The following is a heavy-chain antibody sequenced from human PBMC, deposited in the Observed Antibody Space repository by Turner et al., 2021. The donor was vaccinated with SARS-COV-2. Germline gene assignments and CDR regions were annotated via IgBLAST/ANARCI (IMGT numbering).Heavy chain of an antibody. CDR2: IYYRARWYN. V-gene: IGHV6-1*01. J-gene: IGHJ6*02. D-gene: IGHD4-4*01. CDR3: ARDRYVGNSIQPRDMDV. CDR1: GDTVFSNIVP. Sequence: VQLLPSCHGLVKLSQTLSLTCPISGDTVFSNIVPWNWIRQSPSRGLESLGRIYYRARWYNHYAVSVKSQITNKSDTSKSHVSQHLESVSPEDTAVYYCARDRYVGNSIQPRDMDVWGQGTTVIVSS.